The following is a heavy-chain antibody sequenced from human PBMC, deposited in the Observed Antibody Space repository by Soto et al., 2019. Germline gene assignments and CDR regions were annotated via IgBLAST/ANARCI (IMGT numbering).Heavy chain of an antibody. Sequence: QVQLVESGGGVVQPGRSLRLSCAASGFTFSSYGMHWVRQAPGKGLEWLAVISYDGSNKYYADSVKGRFTISRDNSKTKLYLQVHSLRAEDKAMYYCAKDYGSGWTMGDFWGKGTLVTVSS. J-gene: IGHJ4*02. CDR2: ISYDGSNK. CDR1: GFTFSSYG. V-gene: IGHV3-30*18. CDR3: AKDYGSGWTMGDF. D-gene: IGHD6-19*01.